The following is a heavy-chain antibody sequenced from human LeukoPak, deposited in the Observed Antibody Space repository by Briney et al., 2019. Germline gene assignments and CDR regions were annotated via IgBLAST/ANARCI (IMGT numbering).Heavy chain of an antibody. D-gene: IGHD3-9*01. CDR2: IWYDGSNK. CDR1: GFTFSSYG. J-gene: IGHJ4*02. V-gene: IGHV3-33*01. Sequence: GGSLRLSCAASGFTFSSYGMHWVRQAPGKGLEWVAVIWYDGSNKYYADSVKGRFTISRDNSKNTLYLQMNSLRAEDTAVYYCARDLAPHYDILTGYWRWYFDYWGQGTLVTVSS. CDR3: ARDLAPHYDILTGYWRWYFDY.